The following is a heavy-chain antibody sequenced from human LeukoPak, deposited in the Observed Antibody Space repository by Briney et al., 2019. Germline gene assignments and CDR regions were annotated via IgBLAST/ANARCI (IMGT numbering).Heavy chain of an antibody. J-gene: IGHJ4*02. CDR3: ARRAVWGSYRSPFDY. D-gene: IGHD3-16*02. CDR2: IYYSGST. Sequence: SETLSLTCTVSGDSISSSSSYWGWIRQPPGKGLEWIGSIYYSGSTYYNTSLKSRVTISVDTSKNQFSLKLSSVTAADTAVYYCARRAVWGSYRSPFDYWGQGTLVTVSS. CDR1: GDSISSSSSY. V-gene: IGHV4-39*07.